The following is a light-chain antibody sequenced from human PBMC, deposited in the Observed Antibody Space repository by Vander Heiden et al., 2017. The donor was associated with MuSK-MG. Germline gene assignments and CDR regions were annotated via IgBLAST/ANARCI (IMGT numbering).Light chain of an antibody. J-gene: IGKJ1*01. CDR2: RAS. CDR3: QHYNSYPWT. Sequence: TQSPSTLSASLGDKVTISCRASQNVDIWLAWHQHKPGKAPKALVYRASTSETWVPARFSGSGSGTDFTLTISNLQPEDVGTYYCQHYNSYPWTFGPGTKV. CDR1: QNVDIW. V-gene: IGKV1-5*03.